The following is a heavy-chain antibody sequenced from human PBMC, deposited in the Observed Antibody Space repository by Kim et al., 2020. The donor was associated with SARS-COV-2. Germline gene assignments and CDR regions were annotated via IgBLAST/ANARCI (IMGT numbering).Heavy chain of an antibody. CDR3: ARALPAYDILTGYQNLYNWFDP. D-gene: IGHD3-9*01. CDR2: IIPIFGTA. Sequence: SVKVSCKASGGTFSSYAISWVRQAPGQGLEWMGGIIPIFGTANYAQKFQGRVTITADESTSTAYMELSSLRSEDTAVYYCARALPAYDILTGYQNLYNWFDPWGQGTLVTVSS. V-gene: IGHV1-69*13. J-gene: IGHJ5*02. CDR1: GGTFSSYA.